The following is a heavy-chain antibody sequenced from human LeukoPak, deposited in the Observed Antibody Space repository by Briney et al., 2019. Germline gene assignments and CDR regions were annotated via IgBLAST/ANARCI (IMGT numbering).Heavy chain of an antibody. Sequence: SETLSLTCTVSGGSISTRGYFWAWIRQPPGKGLEWIGNMYDDGFAYYTPSLKSRVTISLDTSKNQFSLKMRSVTAADTALYYCARDLGGHGMDVWGQGTTVTVSS. CDR1: GGSISTRGYF. CDR3: ARDLGGHGMDV. J-gene: IGHJ6*02. V-gene: IGHV4-39*07. D-gene: IGHD2-15*01. CDR2: MYDDGFA.